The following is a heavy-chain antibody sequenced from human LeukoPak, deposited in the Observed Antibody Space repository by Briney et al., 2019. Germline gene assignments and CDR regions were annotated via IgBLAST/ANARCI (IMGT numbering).Heavy chain of an antibody. CDR3: ATDSTGYPQYDAFDI. CDR2: ISAYNGNT. V-gene: IGHV1-18*01. J-gene: IGHJ3*02. Sequence: ASVKVSCKASGYTFTSYGISWVRQAPGQGLEWMGWISAYNGNTNYAQKLQGRVTMTTDTSTSTAYMELRSLRSDDTAVYYCATDSTGYPQYDAFDIWGQGTMVTVSS. CDR1: GYTFTSYG. D-gene: IGHD1-14*01.